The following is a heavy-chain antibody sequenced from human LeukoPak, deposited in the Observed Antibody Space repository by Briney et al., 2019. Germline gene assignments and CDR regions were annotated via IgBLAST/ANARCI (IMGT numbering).Heavy chain of an antibody. J-gene: IGHJ4*02. Sequence: GASVKVSCKASGYTFTGYYMHWVRQAPGQGLEWMGWISPNSGGTNYAQKFQGRVAMTRDTSISTAYMEVRRLRSDDTAVYYCARGDPVMTATSYDRWGQGTPVTVSS. CDR2: ISPNSGGT. CDR3: ARGDPVMTATSYDR. CDR1: GYTFTGYY. D-gene: IGHD2-21*02. V-gene: IGHV1-2*02.